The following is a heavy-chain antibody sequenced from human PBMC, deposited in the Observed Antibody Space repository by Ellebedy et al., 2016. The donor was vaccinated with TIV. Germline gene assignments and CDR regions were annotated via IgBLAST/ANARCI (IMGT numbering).Heavy chain of an antibody. CDR2: ISHTGGRT. Sequence: PGGSLRLSCAASGFTFSSYAMSWVRQAPGKGLEWVSTISHTGGRTYYADSVEGRFIISRDISKRALYFQMNSLRAEDTAVYYCAKGRGGGSDASAPRYYFDSWGLGTLVTVSS. CDR1: GFTFSSYA. D-gene: IGHD3-10*01. J-gene: IGHJ4*02. CDR3: AKGRGGGSDASAPRYYFDS. V-gene: IGHV3-23*01.